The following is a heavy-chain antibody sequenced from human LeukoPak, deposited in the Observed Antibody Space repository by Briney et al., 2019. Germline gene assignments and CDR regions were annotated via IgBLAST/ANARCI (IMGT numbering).Heavy chain of an antibody. J-gene: IGHJ4*02. CDR3: ARGRPYIGGYDEGFWNYYFDY. Sequence: GGSLRLSCAASGFTFSDYYMSWIRQAPGKGLEWVSYISSSGSTIYYADSVKGRFTISRDNAKNSLYLQMNSLRAEDTAVYYCARGRPYIGGYDEGFWNYYFDYWGQGTPVTVSS. CDR2: ISSSGSTI. D-gene: IGHD5-12*01. V-gene: IGHV3-11*01. CDR1: GFTFSDYY.